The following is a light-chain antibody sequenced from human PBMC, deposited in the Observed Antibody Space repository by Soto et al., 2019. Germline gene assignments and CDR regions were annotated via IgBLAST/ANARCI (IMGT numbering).Light chain of an antibody. CDR1: QSVSSY. Sequence: EIVLTQSPATLSLSPGERATLSCRASQSVSSYLAWYQQKPGQAPRLLIYDASNRATGIPARFSGSGSGTDFTLTISSLEPEDFAVYYCPQRSNWAGITFGQGTRLEIK. V-gene: IGKV3-11*01. CDR3: PQRSNWAGIT. CDR2: DAS. J-gene: IGKJ5*01.